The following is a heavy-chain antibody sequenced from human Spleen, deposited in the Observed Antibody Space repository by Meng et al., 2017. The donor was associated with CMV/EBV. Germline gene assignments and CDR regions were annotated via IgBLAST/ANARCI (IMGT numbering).Heavy chain of an antibody. J-gene: IGHJ6*02. D-gene: IGHD2-2*01. CDR2: IYPGDSDT. Sequence: GESLKISCKGSGYSFTSYWIGWVRQMPGKGLEWMGIIYPGDSDTRYSPSFQGQVTISADKSISTAYLQWSSLKASDTAMYYCARWDCSSTSCYGNYYYYYGMDVWGQGTTVTVSS. V-gene: IGHV5-51*01. CDR3: ARWDCSSTSCYGNYYYYYGMDV. CDR1: GYSFTSYW.